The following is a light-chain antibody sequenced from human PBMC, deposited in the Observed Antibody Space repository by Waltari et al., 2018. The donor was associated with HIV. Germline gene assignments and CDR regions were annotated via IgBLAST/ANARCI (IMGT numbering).Light chain of an antibody. CDR3: TSYTGITNLR. CDR1: ISDVAGFAY. Sequence: HSALTQPPSASGSPGQPVTISCTGPISDVAGFAYVSWSQQHPSKFPKLIIYEFTKRPSGVTNRFSGAKAVNTASLTVSDLQAEDEADYYCTSYTGITNLRFGGGTRLTVL. J-gene: IGLJ3*02. V-gene: IGLV2-8*01. CDR2: EFT.